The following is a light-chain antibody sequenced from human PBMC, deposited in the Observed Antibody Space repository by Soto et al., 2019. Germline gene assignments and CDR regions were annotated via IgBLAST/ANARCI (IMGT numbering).Light chain of an antibody. Sequence: DIQMTQSPSSLSASVGDRVTITCRASQGITKYLAWYQQKPGKVPNLLIHTASTLQSGVPSRFSGSGYGTDCTLTISSLQPEDVATYYWQKYNSAPYTFGPGTKVDIK. CDR1: QGITKY. J-gene: IGKJ3*01. V-gene: IGKV1-27*01. CDR3: QKYNSAPYT. CDR2: TAS.